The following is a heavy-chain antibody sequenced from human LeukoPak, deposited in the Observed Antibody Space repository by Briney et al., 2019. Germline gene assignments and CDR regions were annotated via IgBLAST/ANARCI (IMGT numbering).Heavy chain of an antibody. D-gene: IGHD4-17*01. V-gene: IGHV1-69*04. J-gene: IGHJ4*02. Sequence: SVKVSCKASGGTFSSYAISWVRQAPGQGLEWMGRIIPILGIANYAQKFQGRVTITADKSTSTAYMELSSLRSEDTAMYYCASGHYGDYGQWSSMNYWGQGTLVTVSS. CDR1: GGTFSSYA. CDR3: ASGHYGDYGQWSSMNY. CDR2: IIPILGIA.